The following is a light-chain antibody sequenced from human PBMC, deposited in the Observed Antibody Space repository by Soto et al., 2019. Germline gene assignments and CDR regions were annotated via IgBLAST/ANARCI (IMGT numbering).Light chain of an antibody. CDR2: DVS. V-gene: IGLV2-8*01. CDR1: SSDVGGYNY. Sequence: QSALTQPPSASGSPGQSVTISCTGTSSDVGGYNYVSWYQQHPGKAPKVMIYDVSKRPSGVPDRFSGSKTGNTASLTISGLQAEDEADYYCCSYAGSNTHVVFGGGTKLTVL. CDR3: CSYAGSNTHVV. J-gene: IGLJ2*01.